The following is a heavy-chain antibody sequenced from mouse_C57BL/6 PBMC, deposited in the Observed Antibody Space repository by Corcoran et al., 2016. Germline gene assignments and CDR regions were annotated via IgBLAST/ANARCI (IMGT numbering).Heavy chain of an antibody. CDR3: ARSRIITTVVAPFDY. D-gene: IGHD1-1*01. J-gene: IGHJ2*01. V-gene: IGHV1-76*01. CDR1: GYTFTDYY. Sequence: QVQLKQSGAELVRPGASVKLSCKASGYTFTDYYINWVKQRPGQGLEWIARIYPGSGNTYYNEKFKGKATLTAEKSSSTAYMQLSSLTSEDSAVYFCARSRIITTVVAPFDYWGQGTTLTVSS. CDR2: IYPGSGNT.